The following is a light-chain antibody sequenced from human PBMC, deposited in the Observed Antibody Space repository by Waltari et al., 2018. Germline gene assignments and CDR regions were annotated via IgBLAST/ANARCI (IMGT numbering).Light chain of an antibody. CDR3: HSTHSNYWV. Sequence: SYELTQPPSVSVSPGQTAKITCSGAELPRQYAYWYQQRTGPAPVLVIYKDTERPSGIPERIAGSSSGTTVTLTISGVQAEDEADYYCHSTHSNYWVFGGGTKLTVL. V-gene: IGLV3-25*03. CDR1: ELPRQY. J-gene: IGLJ3*02. CDR2: KDT.